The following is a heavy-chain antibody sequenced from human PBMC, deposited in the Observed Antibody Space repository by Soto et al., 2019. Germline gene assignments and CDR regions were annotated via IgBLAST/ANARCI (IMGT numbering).Heavy chain of an antibody. D-gene: IGHD3-22*01. Sequence: GGSLRLSCAASGFTFSSYGMHWVRQAPGKGLEWVAVIWYDVSNKYYADSVKGRFTISRDNSKNTLYLQMNSLRAEDTAVYYCARDRNYYDSSGYLDYWGQGTLVTVSS. V-gene: IGHV3-33*01. CDR3: ARDRNYYDSSGYLDY. J-gene: IGHJ4*02. CDR1: GFTFSSYG. CDR2: IWYDVSNK.